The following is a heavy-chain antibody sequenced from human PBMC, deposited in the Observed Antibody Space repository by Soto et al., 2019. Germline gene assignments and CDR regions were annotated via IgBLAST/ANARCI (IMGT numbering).Heavy chain of an antibody. J-gene: IGHJ4*02. CDR1: GFIFNSFW. D-gene: IGHD4-17*01. CDR3: VRGTATVRMTVFDY. Sequence: EVQLVESGGGLVQPGGSLRLSCAASGFIFNSFWMHWVRQAPGKGLVWVARIRNDGSDTTSADSVQGRFTISRDNAKNTVYLQMNSLRAEDTAIYYCVRGTATVRMTVFDYWGQGTLVTVSS. V-gene: IGHV3-74*01. CDR2: IRNDGSDT.